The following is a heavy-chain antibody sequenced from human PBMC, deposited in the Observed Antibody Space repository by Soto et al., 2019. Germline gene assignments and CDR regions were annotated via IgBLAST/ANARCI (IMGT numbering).Heavy chain of an antibody. V-gene: IGHV1-18*01. J-gene: IGHJ6*02. CDR3: ARSGYSSSSDRTYYYYGMDV. Sequence: HVQLVQSGAEVKKPGASVKVSCKASGYTFTRYGISWVRQAPGQGLEWMGWISAYNGNTNYAQKLQGRVTMTTDTSTSSAYMELRSLRSDDRAVYYCARSGYSSSSDRTYYYYGMDVWGQRTTVTVSS. D-gene: IGHD6-6*01. CDR1: GYTFTRYG. CDR2: ISAYNGNT.